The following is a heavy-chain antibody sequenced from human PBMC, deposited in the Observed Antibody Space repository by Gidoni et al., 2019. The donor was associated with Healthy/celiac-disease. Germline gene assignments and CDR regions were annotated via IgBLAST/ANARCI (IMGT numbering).Heavy chain of an antibody. J-gene: IGHJ4*02. CDR2: MKQDGSEK. Sequence: EVQLVESGGGVVQPGGSLRLSWAASGFTVGGYWMSWVRQAPGKGLEWVANMKQDGSEKYYVDSVKGRFTISRDNAKNSLYLQMNSLRAEDTAVYYCARDANSSGWYSPVFDYWGQGTLVTVSS. CDR3: ARDANSSGWYSPVFDY. V-gene: IGHV3-7*01. CDR1: GFTVGGYW. D-gene: IGHD6-19*01.